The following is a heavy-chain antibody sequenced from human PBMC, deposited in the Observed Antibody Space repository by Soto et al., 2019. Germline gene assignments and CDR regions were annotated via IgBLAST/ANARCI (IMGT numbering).Heavy chain of an antibody. CDR3: AGRLTTAASLDY. J-gene: IGHJ4*02. CDR2: ISYDGSNK. Sequence: GGSLRLSCAASGFTFSSYAMHWVRQAPGKGLEWVAVISYDGSNKYYADSVKGRFTISRDNSKNTLYLQMDSLRAEDTAIYYSAGRLTTAASLDYWGQGTLVTVSS. D-gene: IGHD3-16*01. CDR1: GFTFSSYA. V-gene: IGHV3-30*14.